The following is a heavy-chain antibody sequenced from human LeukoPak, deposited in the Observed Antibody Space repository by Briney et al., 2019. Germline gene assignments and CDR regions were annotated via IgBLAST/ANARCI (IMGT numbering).Heavy chain of an antibody. CDR2: INPSGGST. V-gene: IGHV1-46*01. Sequence: ASVTVSCKASGYTFTSYYMHWVRQAPGQGLEWMGIINPSGGSTSYAQKFQGRVTMTRDTSTSTVYTELGSLRSEDTAVYYCAATYSSGQNWFDPWGQGTLVTVSS. CDR1: GYTFTSYY. D-gene: IGHD6-19*01. J-gene: IGHJ5*02. CDR3: AATYSSGQNWFDP.